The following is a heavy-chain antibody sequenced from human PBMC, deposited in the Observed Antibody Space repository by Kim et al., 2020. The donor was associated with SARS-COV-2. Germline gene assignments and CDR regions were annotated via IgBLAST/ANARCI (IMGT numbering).Heavy chain of an antibody. Sequence: SETLSLTCAVSGGSISSGGYSWSWIRQPPGKGLEWIGYIYHSGSTYYNPSLKSRVTISVDRSKNQFSLKLSSVTAADTAVYYCARTQIAGYAFDIWGQGTMVTVSS. D-gene: IGHD6-13*01. J-gene: IGHJ3*02. CDR1: GGSISSGGYS. V-gene: IGHV4-30-2*01. CDR3: ARTQIAGYAFDI. CDR2: IYHSGST.